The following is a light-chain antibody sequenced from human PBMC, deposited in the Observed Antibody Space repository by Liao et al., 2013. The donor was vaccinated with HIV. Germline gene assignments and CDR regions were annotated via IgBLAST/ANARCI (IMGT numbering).Light chain of an antibody. CDR1: KIGIKS. J-gene: IGLJ3*02. Sequence: SYVLTQTPSMTVAPGATARITCGGDKIGIKSVHWYQQKPGQAPVMVIYYDKERPSGIPERVSGSNSGNTATLTISGVEAGDEADYYCQVWESTTDWVFGGGTSLTVL. V-gene: IGLV3-21*01. CDR2: YDK. CDR3: QVWESTTDWV.